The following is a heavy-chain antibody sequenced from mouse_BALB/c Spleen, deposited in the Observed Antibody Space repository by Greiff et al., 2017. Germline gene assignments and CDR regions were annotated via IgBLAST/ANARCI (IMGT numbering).Heavy chain of an antibody. CDR3: ARAACGAPPYYAMDY. Sequence: EVKLVESGGGLVQPGGSLRLSCATSGFTFTDYYMSWVRQPPGKALEWLGFIRNKANGYTTEYSAYVKGRFTISRDNSQSILYLQMNTLRAEDSATYYFARAACGAPPYYAMDYWGQGTSVTVSS. J-gene: IGHJ4*01. V-gene: IGHV7-3*02. CDR1: GFTFTDYY. CDR2: IRNKANGYTT.